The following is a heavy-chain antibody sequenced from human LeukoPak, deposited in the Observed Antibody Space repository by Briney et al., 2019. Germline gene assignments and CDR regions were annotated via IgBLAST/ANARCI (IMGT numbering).Heavy chain of an antibody. CDR1: GFTFSSYS. J-gene: IGHJ4*02. D-gene: IGHD2-2*01. V-gene: IGHV3-23*01. Sequence: GGSLRLSCAASGFTFSSYSMSWVRQAPGKGLEWVSGISGSGGSTDYADSVKGRFTISRDNSKNTLYLLMNTLRVEDTAVYYCAKDPGYQVVYCFDYWGQGTLVTVSS. CDR3: AKDPGYQVVYCFDY. CDR2: ISGSGGST.